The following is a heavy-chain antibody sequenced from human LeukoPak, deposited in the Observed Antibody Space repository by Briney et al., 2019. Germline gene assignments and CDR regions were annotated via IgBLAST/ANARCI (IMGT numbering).Heavy chain of an antibody. CDR3: AREEVEMATLGY. CDR2: INHSGST. CDR1: GGSFSGYY. V-gene: IGHV4-34*01. Sequence: PSETLSLTCAVYGGSFSGYYWSWIRQPPGKGLEWIGEINHSGSTNYNPFLKSRVTISVDTSKNQFSLKLSSVTAADTAVYYCAREEVEMATLGYWGQGTLVTVSS. D-gene: IGHD5-24*01. J-gene: IGHJ4*02.